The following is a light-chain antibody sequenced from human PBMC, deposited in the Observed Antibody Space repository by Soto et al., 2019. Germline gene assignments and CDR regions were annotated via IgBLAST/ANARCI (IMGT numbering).Light chain of an antibody. J-gene: IGKJ1*01. CDR3: QQSHKIPST. CDR1: QTISSW. Sequence: DIQMTQSPSTLSGSVGDRVTITCRASQTISSWLAWYQQKPGKAPKLLIYAASSLESGVPSRFSGSGSGTAFTLTINNLQPEDSASYYCQQSHKIPSTFGHGTKVDIK. CDR2: AAS. V-gene: IGKV1-5*01.